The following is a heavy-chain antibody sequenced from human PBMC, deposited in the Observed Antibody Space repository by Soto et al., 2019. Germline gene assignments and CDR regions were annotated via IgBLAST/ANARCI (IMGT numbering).Heavy chain of an antibody. Sequence: TMSLRCTVYRGYIGSGDDYWGWIRQPPWKGLEWIAYIYYSGTTYFNPSLKSRVTISVDTSKSQFYLRLSAVTAAEKAVYYGARVGGGQTAYFYAMDIWGQGTTVTVSS. D-gene: IGHD2-15*01. J-gene: IGHJ6*02. V-gene: IGHV4-30-4*01. CDR2: IYYSGTT. CDR1: RGYIGSGDDY. CDR3: ARVGGGQTAYFYAMDI.